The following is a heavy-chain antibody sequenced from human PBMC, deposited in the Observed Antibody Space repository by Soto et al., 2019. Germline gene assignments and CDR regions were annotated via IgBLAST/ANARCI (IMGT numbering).Heavy chain of an antibody. Sequence: GGSLRLSCAASGFTFSSYAMSWVRQAPGTGLEWVSAVSGSGGSTYYADSVKGRFTISRDNSKNTLYLQMNSLRAEDTAVYYCAKGALLTGYYNNCFDPWGQGTLVTVSS. D-gene: IGHD3-9*01. CDR3: AKGALLTGYYNNCFDP. J-gene: IGHJ5*02. CDR1: GFTFSSYA. V-gene: IGHV3-23*01. CDR2: VSGSGGST.